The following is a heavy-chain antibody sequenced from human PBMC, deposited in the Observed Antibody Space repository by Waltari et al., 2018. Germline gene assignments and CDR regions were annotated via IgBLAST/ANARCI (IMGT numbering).Heavy chain of an antibody. D-gene: IGHD3-9*01. CDR1: GYTFTSYG. V-gene: IGHV1-18*01. CDR2: ISAYNGNP. CDR3: ARGTNYDILTGYSPLGY. J-gene: IGHJ4*02. Sequence: QVQLVQSGAEVKKPGASVKVSCKASGYTFTSYGISWVRQAPGQGLEWMGWISAYNGNPNYAQKLQGTVTRTTDTCTRTAYMELRSLRSDDTAVYYCARGTNYDILTGYSPLGYWGQGTLVTVSS.